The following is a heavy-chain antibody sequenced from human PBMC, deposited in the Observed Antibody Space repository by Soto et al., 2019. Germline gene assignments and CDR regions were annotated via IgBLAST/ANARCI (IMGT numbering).Heavy chain of an antibody. CDR3: ARHPHLDSSSWDPPFGY. V-gene: IGHV5-10-1*01. D-gene: IGHD6-13*01. CDR2: IDPSDSYT. Sequence: PGESLKISCKGSGYSFTSYWISWVRQMPGKGLEWMGRIDPSDSYTNYSPSFQGHVTISADKSISTAYLQWSSLKASDTAMYYCARHPHLDSSSWDPPFGYWGQGTLVTVSS. J-gene: IGHJ4*02. CDR1: GYSFTSYW.